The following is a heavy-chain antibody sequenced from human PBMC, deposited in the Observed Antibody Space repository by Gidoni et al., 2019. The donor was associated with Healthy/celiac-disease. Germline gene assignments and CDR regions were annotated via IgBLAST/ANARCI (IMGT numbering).Heavy chain of an antibody. Sequence: QVQLQQWGAGLLKPSETLSLTCAVYGGSFSGYYWSWIRQPPGKGLEWIGEINHSGSTNYNPSFKSRVTISVDASKNQFSLKLSSVTAADTAVYYCARPLRGQYYYGSGRNNWFDPWGQGTLVTVSS. CDR1: GGSFSGYY. D-gene: IGHD3-10*01. V-gene: IGHV4-34*01. CDR2: INHSGST. J-gene: IGHJ5*02. CDR3: ARPLRGQYYYGSGRNNWFDP.